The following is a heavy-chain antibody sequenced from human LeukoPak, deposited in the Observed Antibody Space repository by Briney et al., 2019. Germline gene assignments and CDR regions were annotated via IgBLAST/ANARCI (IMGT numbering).Heavy chain of an antibody. D-gene: IGHD4-11*01. CDR2: ISAYNGNT. Sequence: ASVKVSCKASGYTFTSYGISWVRQAPGQGLEWMGWISAYNGNTNYAQKLKGRVTMTTDTSTSTAYMEMRSLRSDDTAVYYCARDCPPGTRLAPKDYTNYPLDFWGQGTLVTVSS. J-gene: IGHJ4*02. V-gene: IGHV1-18*01. CDR1: GYTFTSYG. CDR3: ARDCPPGTRLAPKDYTNYPLDF.